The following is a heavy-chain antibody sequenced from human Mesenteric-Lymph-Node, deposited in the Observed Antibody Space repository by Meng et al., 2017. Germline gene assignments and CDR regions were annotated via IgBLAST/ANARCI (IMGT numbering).Heavy chain of an antibody. Sequence: HGSGPGWVKLSGTLSLTCTVSGDSISSDIWWSWVRQPPGKGLEWIGEIYHSGSTNYNPSLKSRVTISVDKSKNQFSLNLSSVTAADTAVYYCARVGQWLPIDYWGQGTLVTVSS. D-gene: IGHD6-19*01. CDR3: ARVGQWLPIDY. CDR2: IYHSGST. V-gene: IGHV4-4*02. J-gene: IGHJ4*02. CDR1: GDSISSDIW.